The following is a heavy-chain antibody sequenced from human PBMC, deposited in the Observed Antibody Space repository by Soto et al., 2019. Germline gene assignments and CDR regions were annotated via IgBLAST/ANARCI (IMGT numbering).Heavy chain of an antibody. CDR1: GYTFTSYD. CDR2: MNPNSGNT. D-gene: IGHD3-22*01. V-gene: IGHV1-8*01. J-gene: IGHJ4*02. Sequence: QVQLVQSGAEVKKPGASVKVSCKASGYTFTSYDINWVRQATGQGLEWMGWMNPNSGNTGYAQKFQGRVTMTRNTSISTAYMELSSLRSEATAVYYCARVDWNYDSSGYSLRFDYWGQGTLVTVSS. CDR3: ARVDWNYDSSGYSLRFDY.